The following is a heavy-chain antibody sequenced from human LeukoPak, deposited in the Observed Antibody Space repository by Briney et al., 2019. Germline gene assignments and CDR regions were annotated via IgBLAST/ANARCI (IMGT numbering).Heavy chain of an antibody. V-gene: IGHV3-21*01. CDR2: ISSSSSYI. Sequence: GGSLRLSCAASGFTFNSYSMNWVRQAPGKGLEWVSSISSSSSYIYYADSVKGRFTISRDNAKNSLYLQMNSLRAEDTAVYYCARDWGYYYYYGMDVWGQGTTVTVSS. CDR1: GFTFNSYS. D-gene: IGHD3-16*01. CDR3: ARDWGYYYYYGMDV. J-gene: IGHJ6*02.